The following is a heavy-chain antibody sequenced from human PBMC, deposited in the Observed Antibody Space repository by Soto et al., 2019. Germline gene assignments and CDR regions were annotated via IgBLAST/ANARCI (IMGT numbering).Heavy chain of an antibody. Sequence: QVQLQESGPGLVKPSQTLSLTCTVSGGSISSGGYYWSWIRQHPGKGLEWIGYIYYSGSTYYNPSLRCRVTISVDTSKNQFSLKLSSVTAADTAVYYCARVSTLVVIRYFDLWGRGSLVTVSS. V-gene: IGHV4-31*03. CDR2: IYYSGST. D-gene: IGHD3-22*01. CDR1: GGSISSGGYY. CDR3: ARVSTLVVIRYFDL. J-gene: IGHJ2*01.